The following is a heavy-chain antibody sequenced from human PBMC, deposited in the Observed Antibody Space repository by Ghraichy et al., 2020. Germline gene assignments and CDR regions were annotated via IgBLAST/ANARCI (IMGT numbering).Heavy chain of an antibody. V-gene: IGHV3-33*06. J-gene: IGHJ3*02. CDR1: GFAFSDFG. Sequence: GGSLRLSCAASGFAFSDFGMHWVRQAPGKGLEWVAVIWNDGSNKYYEDSVQGRFTISRDNSKNTLDLQMNSLRAEDTAIYYCAKDEGYFGEGDSLDIWGQGTMVIVS. CDR3: AKDEGYFGEGDSLDI. D-gene: IGHD3-10*01. CDR2: IWNDGSNK.